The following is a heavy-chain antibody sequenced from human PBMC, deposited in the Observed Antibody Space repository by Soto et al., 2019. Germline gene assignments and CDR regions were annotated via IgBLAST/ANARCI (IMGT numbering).Heavy chain of an antibody. CDR2: ISNSGGTT. CDR3: AKYVAGVCTALYGLDG. CDR1: GCSFSSYS. J-gene: IGHJ6*01. V-gene: IGHV3-23*01. D-gene: IGHD2-8*01. Sequence: GVLRLSCAASGCSFSSYSISWARQRPGKGLEWVSVISNSGGTTFYADSVKGRFTISRDNFKNTVFLQMSSLRAEDTAVYYCAKYVAGVCTALYGLDGWGHGXTVSVSS.